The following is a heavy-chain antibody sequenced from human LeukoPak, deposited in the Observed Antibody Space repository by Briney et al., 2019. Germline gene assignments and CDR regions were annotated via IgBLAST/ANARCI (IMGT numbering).Heavy chain of an antibody. CDR2: VYPGDSDA. CDR1: GYTFPIYW. J-gene: IGHJ4*02. D-gene: IGHD3-10*01. V-gene: IGHV5-51*01. CDR3: ARGGRAVREFDY. Sequence: GESLKIPCKGSGYTFPIYWIGWVRQMPGKGLEWMGIVYPGDSDARYSPSFQGQVTISADKSISTAYLQWSSLKASDTAMYYCARGGRAVREFDYWGQGTLVTVSS.